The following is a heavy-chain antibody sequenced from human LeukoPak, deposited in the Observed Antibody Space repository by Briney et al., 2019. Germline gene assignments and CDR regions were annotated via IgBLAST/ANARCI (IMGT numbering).Heavy chain of an antibody. Sequence: SETLSLTCAVYGGSFSGYYWSWIRQPPGKGLEWIGEINHSGSTNYNPSLKSRVTISVDTSKNQFSLKLSSVTAADTAVYYCARVRRYGSGSYSDYWGQGTLVTVSS. J-gene: IGHJ4*02. D-gene: IGHD3-10*01. V-gene: IGHV4-34*01. CDR3: ARVRRYGSGSYSDY. CDR2: INHSGST. CDR1: GGSFSGYY.